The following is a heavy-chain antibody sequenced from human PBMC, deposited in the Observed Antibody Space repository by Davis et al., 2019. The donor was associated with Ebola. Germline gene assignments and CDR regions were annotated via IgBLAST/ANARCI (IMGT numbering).Heavy chain of an antibody. V-gene: IGHV3-23*01. D-gene: IGHD2-15*01. Sequence: GESLKISCAASGFTFSSYAMSWVRQAPGKGLEWVSAISGSGGSTYYADSVTGRLTISRDNSKNTLYLQMNSLRAEDTAVYYCARRRNCSGGSCPTAGNWFDPWGQGTLVTVSS. CDR2: ISGSGGST. J-gene: IGHJ5*02. CDR1: GFTFSSYA. CDR3: ARRRNCSGGSCPTAGNWFDP.